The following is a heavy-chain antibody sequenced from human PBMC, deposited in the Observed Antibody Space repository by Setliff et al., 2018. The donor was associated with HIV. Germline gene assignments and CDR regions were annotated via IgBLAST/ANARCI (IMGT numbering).Heavy chain of an antibody. CDR3: ARVSVFGSAMARGGYFDY. CDR2: MYPSGST. CDR1: GGLISSSNW. Sequence: SETLSLTCAVSGGLISSSNWWSWVRQPPGRGLEWIGEMYPSGSTNYNSSLKRRVTISVDKSKNQFSLKLSSVTAADTAVSYCARVSVFGSAMARGGYFDYWGQGTPVTVSS. J-gene: IGHJ4*02. D-gene: IGHD5-18*01. V-gene: IGHV4-4*02.